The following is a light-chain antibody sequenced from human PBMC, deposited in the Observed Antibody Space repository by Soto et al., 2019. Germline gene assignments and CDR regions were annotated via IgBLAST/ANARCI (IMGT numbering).Light chain of an antibody. CDR3: QQYGSTPLT. J-gene: IGKJ4*01. Sequence: ESVLTQSPGTLSLSPGERATLSSRASQSVITYLAWYQQKPGQAPRLLIYGASSRATGIPDRFSGSGSGTDFTLTISRLEPADVAVYYCQQYGSTPLTFGGGTKVEIK. V-gene: IGKV3-20*01. CDR1: QSVITY. CDR2: GAS.